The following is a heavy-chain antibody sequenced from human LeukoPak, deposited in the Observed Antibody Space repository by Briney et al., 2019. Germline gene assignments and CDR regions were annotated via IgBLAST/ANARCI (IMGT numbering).Heavy chain of an antibody. Sequence: GGSLRLSCAASGFTFDDYGMSWVRQAPGKGLEWVSGINWNGGSTGYADSVKGRFTISRDNAKNSLYLQMNSLRAEDTALYYCAKAGYYDSSGYYYYWGQGTLVTVSS. CDR2: INWNGGST. D-gene: IGHD3-22*01. V-gene: IGHV3-20*04. CDR1: GFTFDDYG. CDR3: AKAGYYDSSGYYYY. J-gene: IGHJ4*02.